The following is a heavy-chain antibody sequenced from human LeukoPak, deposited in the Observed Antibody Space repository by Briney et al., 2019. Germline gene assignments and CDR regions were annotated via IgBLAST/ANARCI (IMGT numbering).Heavy chain of an antibody. J-gene: IGHJ4*02. CDR2: IYPGDSDT. CDR1: GYSFTSYW. D-gene: IGHD3-22*01. V-gene: IGHV5-51*01. Sequence: LGASLQISCKGSGYSFTSYWISWVRQMPGKGLEWMGIIYPGDSDTRYSPSFQGQVTISADKSISTAYLQWSSLKASDTAMYYCARQGSGYYDSSGYYDNNFDYWGQGTLVTVSS. CDR3: ARQGSGYYDSSGYYDNNFDY.